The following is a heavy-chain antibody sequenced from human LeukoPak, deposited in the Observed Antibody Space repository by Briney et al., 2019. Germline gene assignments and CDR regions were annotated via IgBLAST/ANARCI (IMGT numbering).Heavy chain of an antibody. CDR1: GFTFSNYW. Sequence: GGSLRLSCAASGFTFSNYWMHWVRQAPGKGLDWVSRVKGDGTFTNYADSVKGRFTISRDNAKYTLYLQMHSLRAEDTAIYYCVRDGDDYNFDYWGQGSLVTVSS. V-gene: IGHV3-74*01. CDR3: VRDGDDYNFDY. J-gene: IGHJ4*02. D-gene: IGHD5-24*01. CDR2: VKGDGTFT.